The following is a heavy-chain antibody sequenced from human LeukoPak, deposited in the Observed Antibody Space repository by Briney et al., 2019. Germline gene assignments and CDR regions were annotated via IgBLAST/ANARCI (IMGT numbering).Heavy chain of an antibody. Sequence: ASVKVSCKASGYTFTSYGISWVRQAPGQGLEWMGWISAYNGNTNYAQKLQGRVTMTTDTSTSTAYMELRSLRSDDTAVYYCAREGYDFWSGYTLNSRGKYYFDYWGQGTLVTVSS. D-gene: IGHD3-3*01. J-gene: IGHJ4*02. CDR2: ISAYNGNT. V-gene: IGHV1-18*01. CDR3: AREGYDFWSGYTLNSRGKYYFDY. CDR1: GYTFTSYG.